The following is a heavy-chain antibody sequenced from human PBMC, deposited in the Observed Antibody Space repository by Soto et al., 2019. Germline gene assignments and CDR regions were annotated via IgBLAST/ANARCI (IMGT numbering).Heavy chain of an antibody. D-gene: IGHD3-3*01. Sequence: PSETLSLTCALYGGSFDGYYWSWIRQSPGKGLEWIGEIHHSGSTKYNPSPKSRVSLSVDTSTKQFSLKTTSMTAADRGVYYCARGVDSWSGYLFWGQGTPVTVSS. CDR2: IHHSGST. CDR1: GGSFDGYY. CDR3: ARGVDSWSGYLF. V-gene: IGHV4-34*01. J-gene: IGHJ4*02.